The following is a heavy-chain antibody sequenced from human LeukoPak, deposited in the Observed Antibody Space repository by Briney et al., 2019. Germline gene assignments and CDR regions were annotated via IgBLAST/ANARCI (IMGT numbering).Heavy chain of an antibody. D-gene: IGHD6-19*01. CDR1: EFTFSTYS. J-gene: IGHJ4*02. V-gene: IGHV3-48*04. CDR3: ARDLTGYSTGWYVLYYFDY. CDR2: ISSSSSTI. Sequence: GGSLRLSCAASEFTFSTYSMNWVRQAPGKGLKWISSISSSSSTIYYADSVKGRFTVSRDNAKNSLYLQMNSLGAEDTAVYYCARDLTGYSTGWYVLYYFDYWGQGTLVTVFS.